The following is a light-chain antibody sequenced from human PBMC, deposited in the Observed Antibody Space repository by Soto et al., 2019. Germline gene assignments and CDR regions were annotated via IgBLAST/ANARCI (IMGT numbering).Light chain of an antibody. CDR3: QLYNSIST. CDR1: QSVCRW. CDR2: SAS. Sequence: DIQMTQYPSTLSASVGDRVNITCRASQSVCRWLAWYQQKPGKAPRLLVFSASRLDSGAPKRFSGSGSGTDVTLTISRLQPDDFATYYCQLYNSISTFGQGTKMEIK. J-gene: IGKJ2*01. V-gene: IGKV1-5*03.